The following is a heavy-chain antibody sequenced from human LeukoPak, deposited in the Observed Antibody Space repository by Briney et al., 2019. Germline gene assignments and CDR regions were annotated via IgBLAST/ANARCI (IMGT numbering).Heavy chain of an antibody. D-gene: IGHD1-26*01. V-gene: IGHV4-38-2*02. Sequence: SETLSLTCTVSAYSISDGWVWGMIRQPPGKGLEWIGSIYRSGTTYYNPSLKSRVTMSVDTSNNQLSLKLTSVTAADTAMYYCSRLSHVAGAPKVSWFDPWGQGTLVTVSS. CDR1: AYSISDGWV. J-gene: IGHJ5*02. CDR2: IYRSGTT. CDR3: SRLSHVAGAPKVSWFDP.